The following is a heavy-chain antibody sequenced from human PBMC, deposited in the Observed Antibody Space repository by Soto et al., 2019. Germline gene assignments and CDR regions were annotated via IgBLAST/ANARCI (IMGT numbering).Heavy chain of an antibody. D-gene: IGHD1-1*01. CDR2: VHISGHS. CDR1: GGSVRAPDW. CDR3: PRVRQRCSANNCYFDH. J-gene: IGHJ4*01. V-gene: IGHV4-4*02. Sequence: SETLSLTCTLSGGSVRAPDWWNWVRQSPDKGLEWIAEVHISGHSNYNPSLRSRVSVSIDSSKNQFYLNLNSVTAADTAIYYCPRVRQRCSANNCYFDHWGQGTQVTVSS.